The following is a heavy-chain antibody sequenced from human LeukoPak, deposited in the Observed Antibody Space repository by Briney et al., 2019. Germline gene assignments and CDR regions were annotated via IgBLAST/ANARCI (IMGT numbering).Heavy chain of an antibody. J-gene: IGHJ6*02. CDR1: GFTFSTYA. CDR3: ARAHQLEPYYYYGMDV. V-gene: IGHV3-30*04. CDR2: ISYDGRNK. Sequence: PGGSLRLSCAASGFTFSTYAMHWVRQAPGKGLEWVAVISYDGRNKYYADSVKGRFTISRDNSKNTLYLQMNSLRAEDTAVYYCARAHQLEPYYYYGMDVWGQGTTVTVSS. D-gene: IGHD1-1*01.